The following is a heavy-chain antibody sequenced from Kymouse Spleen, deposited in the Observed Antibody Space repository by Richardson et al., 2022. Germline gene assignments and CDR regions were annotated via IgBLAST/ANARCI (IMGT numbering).Heavy chain of an antibody. D-gene: IGHD6-6*01. J-gene: IGHJ6*02. CDR1: GGSISSSNW. CDR2: IYHSGST. Sequence: QVQLQESGPGLVKPSGTLSLTCAVSGGSISSSNWWSWVRQPPGKGLEWIGEIYHSGSTNYNPSLKSRVTISVDKSKNQFSLKLSSVTAADTAVYYCARDGAARPYYYYYGMDVWGQGTTVTVSS. CDR3: ARDGAARPYYYYYGMDV. V-gene: IGHV4-4*02.